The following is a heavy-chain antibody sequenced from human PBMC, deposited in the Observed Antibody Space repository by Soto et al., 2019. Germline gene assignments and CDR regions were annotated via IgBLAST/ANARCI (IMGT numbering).Heavy chain of an antibody. D-gene: IGHD2-15*01. J-gene: IGHJ4*02. CDR3: AKDFSGRCSGGSCSHDY. CDR2: ISYDGSNK. Sequence: QVQLVESGGGVVQPGRSLRLSCAASGFTFSSYGMHWVRQAPGKGLEWVAVISYDGSNKYYADSVKGRFTVSRDNSKNTLYLQMNSLRAEDTAVYYCAKDFSGRCSGGSCSHDYWGQGTLVTVSS. CDR1: GFTFSSYG. V-gene: IGHV3-30*18.